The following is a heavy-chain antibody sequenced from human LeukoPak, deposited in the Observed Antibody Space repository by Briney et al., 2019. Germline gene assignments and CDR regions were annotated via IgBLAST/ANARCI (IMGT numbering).Heavy chain of an antibody. J-gene: IGHJ6*03. CDR3: ARDLLSCSDGFFYYYYYHMDL. D-gene: IGHD2-8*01. CDR2: SSLDGNNR. Sequence: GGSLRLSCVASGFTFKGSALHWVRQAPGKGLQWVAVSSLDGNNRYYADSVKGRFSISSDNSKNTLYLQMNSLRAEDTAVYYCARDLLSCSDGFFYYYYYHMDLWGIGTTVTVSS. CDR1: GFTFKGSA. V-gene: IGHV3-30*04.